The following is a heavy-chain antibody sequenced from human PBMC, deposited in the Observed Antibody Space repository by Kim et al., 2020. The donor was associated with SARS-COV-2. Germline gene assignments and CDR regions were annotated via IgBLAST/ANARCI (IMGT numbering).Heavy chain of an antibody. J-gene: IGHJ4*02. D-gene: IGHD3-16*01. Sequence: NYHPTLKSRVTLSMDTSKNQFSLKVNSVTAADTAVYYCARALGGYYFDYWGQGTLVTVSS. V-gene: IGHV4-4*07. CDR3: ARALGGYYFDY.